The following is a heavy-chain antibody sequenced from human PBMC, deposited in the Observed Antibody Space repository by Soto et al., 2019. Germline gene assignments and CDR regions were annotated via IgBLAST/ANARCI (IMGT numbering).Heavy chain of an antibody. J-gene: IGHJ6*03. V-gene: IGHV1-18*01. CDR3: ARVGAEFYFFWSGLVGAPYYYYYYMDF. D-gene: IGHD3-3*01. CDR2: ISAYNGNT. CDR1: GYTFTSYG. Sequence: ASVKVSCKASGYTFTSYGISWVRQAPGQGLEWMGWISAYNGNTNYAQKLQGRVTMTTDTSTSTAYMELRSLRSDDTAVYYCARVGAEFYFFWSGLVGAPYYYYYYMDFWGKGTTVTVSS.